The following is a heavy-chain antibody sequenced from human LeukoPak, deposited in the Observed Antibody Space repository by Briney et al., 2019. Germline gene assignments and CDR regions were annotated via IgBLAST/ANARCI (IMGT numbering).Heavy chain of an antibody. CDR2: ISPKSGRG. V-gene: IGHV1-18*04. CDR3: ARDVVTDYYWWFDP. Sequence: ASVKVSCKASGYTFSNYAISWVRQAPGQGLGWRGWISPKSGRGSYANKFHGRVTMTTDTSTSTVYMELTSLTSDDTAVYYCARDVVTDYYWWFDPWGQGSLVTVSS. J-gene: IGHJ5*02. D-gene: IGHD3-9*01. CDR1: GYTFSNYA.